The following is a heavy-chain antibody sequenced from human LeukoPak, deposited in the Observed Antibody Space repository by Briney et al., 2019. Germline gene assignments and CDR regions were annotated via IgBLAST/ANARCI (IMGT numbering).Heavy chain of an antibody. CDR2: FDPEDGET. V-gene: IGHV1-24*01. CDR1: GYTLTELS. CDR3: ARDCRSSTNCYRYYYYGMDV. Sequence: GASVKVSCKVSGYTLTELSMHWVRQAPGKGLEWMGGFDPEDGETIYAQKFQGRVTMTEDTSTDTAYMELSSLRSEDTAVYYCARDCRSSTNCYRYYYYGMDVWGQGTTVTVSS. D-gene: IGHD2-2*01. J-gene: IGHJ6*02.